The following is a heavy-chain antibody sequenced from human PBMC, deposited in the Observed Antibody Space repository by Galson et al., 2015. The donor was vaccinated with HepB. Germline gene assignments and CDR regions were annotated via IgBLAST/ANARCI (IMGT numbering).Heavy chain of an antibody. CDR1: GFIFSGYW. Sequence: SLRLSCAASGFIFSGYWMNWVRQAPGKGLVWVSCINDGGTRTRYADAVKGRFTISRDNARDTLYLQMSNLRADDTAVYYCAREARYFADPWGKGTPVTVSS. D-gene: IGHD3-16*02. V-gene: IGHV3-74*01. CDR2: INDGGTRT. CDR3: AREARYFADP. J-gene: IGHJ5*02.